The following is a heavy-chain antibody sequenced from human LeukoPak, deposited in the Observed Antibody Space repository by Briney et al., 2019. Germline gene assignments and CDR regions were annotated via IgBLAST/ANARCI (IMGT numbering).Heavy chain of an antibody. CDR3: ARRSYGFISFDN. J-gene: IGHJ4*02. CDR2: ISYSGST. D-gene: IGHD5-18*01. V-gene: IGHV4-59*08. CDR1: GGSISSYY. Sequence: SETLSLTCTVSGGSISSYYWSWIRQPPGKGLEWIGYISYSGSTNYNPSLKSRVTISVDTSKNQFSLKLSSVTAADTAVYYCARRSYGFISFDNWGQGTLVTVSS.